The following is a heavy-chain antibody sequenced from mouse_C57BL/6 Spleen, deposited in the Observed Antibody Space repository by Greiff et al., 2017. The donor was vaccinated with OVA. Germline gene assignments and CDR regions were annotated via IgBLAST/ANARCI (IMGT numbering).Heavy chain of an antibody. CDR2: ISDGGSYT. D-gene: IGHD2-2*01. V-gene: IGHV5-4*01. CDR1: GFTFSSYA. Sequence: EVKLEESGGGLVKPGGSLKLSCAASGFTFSSYAMSWVRQTPEKRLEWVATISDGGSYTYYPDNVKGRFTISRDNAKNNLYLQMSHLKSEDTAMYYCAREGYYGYDWFAYWGQGTLVTVSA. J-gene: IGHJ3*01. CDR3: AREGYYGYDWFAY.